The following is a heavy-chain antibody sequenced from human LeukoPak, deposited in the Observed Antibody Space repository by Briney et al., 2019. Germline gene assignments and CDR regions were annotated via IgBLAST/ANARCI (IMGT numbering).Heavy chain of an antibody. V-gene: IGHV4-59*08. Sequence: PSETLSLTCTVSGGSISSYYWSWIRQPPGEGLEWIGYIYYSGSTNYNPSLKSRVTVSVDTSKNQFSLKLSSVTAADTAVYYCAAVDTAMVTPPSYWGQGTLVTVSS. J-gene: IGHJ4*02. CDR2: IYYSGST. CDR1: GGSISSYY. D-gene: IGHD5-18*01. CDR3: AAVDTAMVTPPSY.